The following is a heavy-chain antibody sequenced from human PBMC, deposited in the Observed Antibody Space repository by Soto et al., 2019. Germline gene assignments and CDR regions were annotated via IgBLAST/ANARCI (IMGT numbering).Heavy chain of an antibody. CDR3: AKAYWGSRGYDY. J-gene: IGHJ4*02. D-gene: IGHD7-27*01. CDR1: AISFNTYG. Sequence: GGSLRLSCAASAISFNTYGVTWVRQAPGKGLEWVSTVTVTGGSTYYADSVKGRFTISRDRSNYTVYLQMNSLGAEDTAVYHWAKAYWGSRGYDYWGQGTVVTSPQ. CDR2: VTVTGGST. V-gene: IGHV3-23*01.